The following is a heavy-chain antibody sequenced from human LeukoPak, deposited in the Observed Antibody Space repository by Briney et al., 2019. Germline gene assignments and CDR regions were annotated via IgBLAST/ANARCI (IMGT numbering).Heavy chain of an antibody. CDR2: ISAYNGNT. V-gene: IGHV1-18*01. J-gene: IGHJ6*02. CDR1: GYTFTSYG. CDR3: ARDVGDTAMVNSPKYYYGMDV. D-gene: IGHD5-18*01. Sequence: GASVKVSCKASGYTFTSYGISWVRQAPGQGLEWMGWISAYNGNTNYAQKLQGRVTMTTDTSTSTAYMELRSLRSDDTAVYYCARDVGDTAMVNSPKYYYGMDVWGQGTTVTVSS.